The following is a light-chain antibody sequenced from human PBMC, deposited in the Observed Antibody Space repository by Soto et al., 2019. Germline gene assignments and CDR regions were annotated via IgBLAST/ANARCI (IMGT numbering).Light chain of an antibody. V-gene: IGLV1-40*01. J-gene: IGLJ1*01. Sequence: QSVLTQPPSVSGAPGQRVTISCTGSGSSIGAPYDVHWYQQLPGAAPKLLIYGNTNRPSGVPDRFSGSKSGTSVSLAFTGLQAEDEADYYCQSFDSSLNGYVFGTGTKVTVL. CDR3: QSFDSSLNGYV. CDR1: GSSIGAPYD. CDR2: GNT.